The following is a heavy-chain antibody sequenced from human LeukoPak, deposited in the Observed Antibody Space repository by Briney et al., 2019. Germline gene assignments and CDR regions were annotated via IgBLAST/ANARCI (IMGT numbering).Heavy chain of an antibody. V-gene: IGHV3-30*04. CDR1: GFTFGDYA. J-gene: IGHJ5*02. D-gene: IGHD3-3*01. CDR2: ISYDGSNK. Sequence: GGSLRLSCTTSGFTFGDYAMSWFRQAPGKGLEWVAVISYDGSNKYYADSVKGRFTISRDNSKNTLYLQMNSLRGEDTAVYYCAKDQMAIFGVGPNTNWFDPWGQGTLVTVSS. CDR3: AKDQMAIFGVGPNTNWFDP.